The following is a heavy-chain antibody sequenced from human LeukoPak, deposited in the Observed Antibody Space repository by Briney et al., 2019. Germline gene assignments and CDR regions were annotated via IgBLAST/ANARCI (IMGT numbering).Heavy chain of an antibody. CDR1: GFTFSSYS. J-gene: IGHJ6*03. Sequence: PGGSLRLSCAASGFTFSSYSMNWVRQAPGKGLEWVSTISSSSSYIYYADSLKGRFTISRDNAKNSLYLQMDSLRAEDTAVYYCARGDSNYYYMDVCGKGTTVTVSS. V-gene: IGHV3-21*01. CDR2: ISSSSSYI. D-gene: IGHD3-22*01. CDR3: ARGDSNYYYMDV.